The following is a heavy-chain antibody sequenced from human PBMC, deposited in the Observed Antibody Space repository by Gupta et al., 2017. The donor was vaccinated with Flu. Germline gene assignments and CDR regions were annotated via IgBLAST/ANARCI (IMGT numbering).Heavy chain of an antibody. J-gene: IGHJ4*02. Sequence: EVQLVASGGGLVQPGGSLRLSCVASGFTFSDHYMDWGRQAPGKGLGWVGRVKKRAQSNTKEYAASVKGRFTISRDDSKNSLYLQMNSRKTEDTAVYYCARGHDSFDSWGQGTLVTVSS. CDR3: ARGHDSFDS. D-gene: IGHD3-16*01. CDR1: GFTFSDHY. CDR2: VKKRAQSNTK. V-gene: IGHV3-72*01.